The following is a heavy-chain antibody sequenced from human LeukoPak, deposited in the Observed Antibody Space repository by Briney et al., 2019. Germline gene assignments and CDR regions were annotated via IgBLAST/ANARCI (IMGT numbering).Heavy chain of an antibody. CDR2: INHSGST. Sequence: SETLSLTCAVYGGSFSGYYWSWIRQPPGKGLEWIGEINHSGSTNYNPSLKSRVTISVDTSKNQFPLKLSSVTAADTAVYYCARGGGEQWLVYYYYVMDVWGQGTTVTVSS. D-gene: IGHD6-19*01. J-gene: IGHJ6*02. V-gene: IGHV4-34*01. CDR3: ARGGGEQWLVYYYYVMDV. CDR1: GGSFSGYY.